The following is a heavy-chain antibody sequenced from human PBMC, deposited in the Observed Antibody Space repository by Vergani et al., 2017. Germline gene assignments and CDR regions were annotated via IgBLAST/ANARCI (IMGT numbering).Heavy chain of an antibody. CDR3: ARDSGYCSSTSCSEDYYYYGMDV. Sequence: QVQLVQSGAEVKKPGASVKVSCKASGYTFTSYAISWVRQAPGQGLEWMGGIIPIFGTANYAQKFQGRVTITADESTSTAYMELSSLRSEDTAVYYCARDSGYCSSTSCSEDYYYYGMDVWGQGTTVTVSS. CDR2: IIPIFGTA. CDR1: GYTFTSYA. J-gene: IGHJ6*02. D-gene: IGHD2-2*01. V-gene: IGHV1-69*13.